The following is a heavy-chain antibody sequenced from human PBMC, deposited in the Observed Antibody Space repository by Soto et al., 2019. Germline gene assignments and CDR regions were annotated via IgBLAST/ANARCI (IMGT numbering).Heavy chain of an antibody. CDR3: ARGGSIAAPRHRPKFLDY. D-gene: IGHD6-6*01. J-gene: IGHJ4*02. CDR2: ISAYNGNT. V-gene: IGHV1-18*04. CDR1: GYTFTSYG. Sequence: QVQLVQSGAEVKKPGAAVKVSCKASGYTFTSYGISWVRQAPGQGLEWMGWISAYNGNTNYAQKLQGRVTMTTDTPTSTAYMELRSLRSDDTAVYYCARGGSIAAPRHRPKFLDYWGQGTLVTVSS.